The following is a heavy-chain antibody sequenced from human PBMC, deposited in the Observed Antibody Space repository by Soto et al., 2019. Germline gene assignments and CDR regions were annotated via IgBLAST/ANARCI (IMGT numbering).Heavy chain of an antibody. J-gene: IGHJ6*02. V-gene: IGHV3-9*01. CDR2: ISSNSVSI. Sequence: EVQLVESGGDLVQPGRSLRLSCAASGFNFNDYGMHWVRQAPGKGLEWVSSISSNSVSIGYADSVKGRFTISRDNAKNSLYLQMNSLRAEDTALYYCAKDMENGYNTYYYYGMDVCGQGTTVTVSS. D-gene: IGHD3-10*01. CDR3: AKDMENGYNTYYYYGMDV. CDR1: GFNFNDYG.